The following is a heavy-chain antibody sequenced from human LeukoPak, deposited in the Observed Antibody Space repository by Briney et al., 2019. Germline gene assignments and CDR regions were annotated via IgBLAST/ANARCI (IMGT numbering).Heavy chain of an antibody. V-gene: IGHV1-2*06. D-gene: IGHD1-26*01. J-gene: IGHJ4*02. Sequence: ASVRVSCTASGYTFIAYYMHWVRQAPGQGLEWMGRINPNSGGTNYAQKFQGRVTMTRDTSISTAYMELSRLRSDDTAVYYCARELVGTNGFDYWGQGTLVTVSS. CDR3: ARELVGTNGFDY. CDR2: INPNSGGT. CDR1: GYTFIAYY.